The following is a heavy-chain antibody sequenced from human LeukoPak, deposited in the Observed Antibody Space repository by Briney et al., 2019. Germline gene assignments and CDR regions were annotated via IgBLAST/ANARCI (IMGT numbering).Heavy chain of an antibody. CDR1: GFTFTNYV. CDR2: ISDDGRST. CDR3: AKRVPYSSSSVYFDC. Sequence: QSGGSVRLSCAASGFTFTNYVMSRVRQAPGKGLEWVSAISDDGRSTYYADSVKGRFTISRDNSKNTLYLQMNNLRAEDTAFYYCAKRVPYSSSSVYFDCWGQGTLVTVSS. V-gene: IGHV3-23*01. D-gene: IGHD6-6*01. J-gene: IGHJ4*02.